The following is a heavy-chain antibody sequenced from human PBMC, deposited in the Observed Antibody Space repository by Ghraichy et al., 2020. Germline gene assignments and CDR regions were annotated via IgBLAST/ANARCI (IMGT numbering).Heavy chain of an antibody. V-gene: IGHV4-30-2*01. J-gene: IGHJ4*02. CDR3: ARGTRITMVRGVTANFDY. CDR2: IYHSGST. D-gene: IGHD3-10*01. Sequence: SLNISCAVSGGSISSGGYSWSWIRQPPGKGLEWIGYIYHSGSTYYNPSLKSRVTISVDRSKNQFSLKLSSVTAADTAVYYCARGTRITMVRGVTANFDYWGQGTLVTVSS. CDR1: GGSISSGGYS.